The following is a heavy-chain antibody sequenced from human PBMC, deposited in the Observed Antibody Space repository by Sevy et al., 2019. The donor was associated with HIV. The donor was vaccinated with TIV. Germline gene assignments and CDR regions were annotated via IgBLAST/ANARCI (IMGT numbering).Heavy chain of an antibody. V-gene: IGHV3-74*01. CDR2: INSDGSST. CDR1: GFTFSSYW. CDR3: ARAHSYGPRGADY. D-gene: IGHD5-18*01. Sequence: GGSLRLSCAASGFTFSSYWMHWVRQAPGKGLVWVSRINSDGSSTSYADSVKGRLTISRDNAKNTLYLQMNSLRAEDTAVYYCARAHSYGPRGADYWGQGTLVTVSS. J-gene: IGHJ4*02.